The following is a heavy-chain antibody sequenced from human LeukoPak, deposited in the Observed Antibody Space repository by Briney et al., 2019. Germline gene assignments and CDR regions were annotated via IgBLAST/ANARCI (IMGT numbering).Heavy chain of an antibody. J-gene: IGHJ4*02. Sequence: GGSLRLSCAASGFTVSSNYMTWVRQAPGRGLEWVSTLYSGGSTYYADSVEGRFTISRDSSKSTLYLQMNSLRAEDTAVYYCAKTSDYYFSLDNWGQGTLVTVSS. CDR2: LYSGGST. V-gene: IGHV3-53*01. D-gene: IGHD3-22*01. CDR3: AKTSDYYFSLDN. CDR1: GFTVSSNY.